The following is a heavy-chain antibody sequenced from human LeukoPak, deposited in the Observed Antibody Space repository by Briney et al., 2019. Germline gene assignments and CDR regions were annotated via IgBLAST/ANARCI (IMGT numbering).Heavy chain of an antibody. CDR2: IGGSGGST. D-gene: IGHD3-10*01. CDR3: AKDRHYYGSGSTNWFDP. J-gene: IGHJ5*02. CDR1: GFTFSSYA. Sequence: PGGSLRLSCAASGFTFSSYAMSWVRQAPGKGLEWVSAIGGSGGSTYYADSVKGRFTISRDNSKNTLYLQMNSPRAEDTAVYYCAKDRHYYGSGSTNWFDPWGQGTLVTVSS. V-gene: IGHV3-23*01.